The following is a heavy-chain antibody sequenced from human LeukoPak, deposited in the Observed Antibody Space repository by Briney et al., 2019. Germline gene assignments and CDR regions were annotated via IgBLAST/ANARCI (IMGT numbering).Heavy chain of an antibody. Sequence: SVKVSCKASGGTFSSYAISWVRQAPGQGLEWMGGIIPIFGTANCAQKFQGRVTITADESTSTAYMELSSLRSEDTAVYYCARRAGTTVVTPPDIWGQGTMVTVSS. CDR1: GGTFSSYA. V-gene: IGHV1-69*13. CDR2: IIPIFGTA. CDR3: ARRAGTTVVTPPDI. J-gene: IGHJ3*02. D-gene: IGHD1-1*01.